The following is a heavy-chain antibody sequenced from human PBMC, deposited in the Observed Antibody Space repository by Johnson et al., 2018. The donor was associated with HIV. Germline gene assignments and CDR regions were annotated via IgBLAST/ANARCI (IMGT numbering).Heavy chain of an antibody. D-gene: IGHD2-15*01. CDR1: GFTVSSNY. V-gene: IGHV3-66*01. CDR3: AWGPLSSGGGDDAFDI. J-gene: IGHJ3*02. CDR2: IYSGGST. Sequence: VQLVESGGGLVQPGGSLRLSCAASGFTVSSNYMSWVRQAPGKGLEWVSVIYSGGSTYYADAVKGRFTISRDNSKNTLYLQMNSLRAEETAVYYCAWGPLSSGGGDDAFDIWGQGTMVTVSS.